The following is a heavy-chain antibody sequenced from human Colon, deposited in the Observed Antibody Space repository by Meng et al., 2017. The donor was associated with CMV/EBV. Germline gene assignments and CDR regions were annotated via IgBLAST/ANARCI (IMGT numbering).Heavy chain of an antibody. Sequence: CTSAEYPFTSDWIAWGHQPRGKGLEWVWIIYPGDSDTRYSPAFQGHVTMSDDKSLNTAYLQWTSLEASDTAKYYCTRVLGIAKNWFDSWGPGTLVTVSS. CDR2: IYPGDSDT. CDR1: EYPFTSDW. D-gene: IGHD3-16*01. J-gene: IGHJ5*01. CDR3: TRVLGIAKNWFDS. V-gene: IGHV5-51*07.